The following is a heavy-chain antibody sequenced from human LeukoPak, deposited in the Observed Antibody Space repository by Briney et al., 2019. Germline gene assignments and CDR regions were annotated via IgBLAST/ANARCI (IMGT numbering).Heavy chain of an antibody. CDR1: GGSISSGGYY. D-gene: IGHD3-22*01. V-gene: IGHV4-31*03. CDR3: ARIINDYDSSGFFDY. Sequence: SQTLSLTCTVSGGSISSGGYYWSWIRQHPGKGLEWIGYIYYSGSTYYNPSLKSRVTISVDTSKNQFSLKLSSVTAEDTAVYYCARIINDYDSSGFFDYWGQGTLVTVSS. J-gene: IGHJ4*02. CDR2: IYYSGST.